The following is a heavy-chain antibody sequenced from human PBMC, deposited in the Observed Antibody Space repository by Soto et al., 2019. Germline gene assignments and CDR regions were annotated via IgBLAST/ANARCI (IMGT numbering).Heavy chain of an antibody. CDR3: ARETNVDTAMGSFYYYYGMDV. Sequence: ASVKVSCKASGGTFSSYAISWVRQAPGQGLEWMGGIIPIFGTANYAQKFQGRVTITADESTSTAYMELSSLRSEDTAVYYCARETNVDTAMGSFYYYYGMDVWGQGTTVTVSS. V-gene: IGHV1-69*13. D-gene: IGHD5-18*01. CDR2: IIPIFGTA. J-gene: IGHJ6*02. CDR1: GGTFSSYA.